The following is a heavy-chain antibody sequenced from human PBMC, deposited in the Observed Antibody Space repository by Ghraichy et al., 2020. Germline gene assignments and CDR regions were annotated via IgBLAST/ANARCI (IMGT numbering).Heavy chain of an antibody. D-gene: IGHD5-18*01. Sequence: GESLNISCAASGFTFSSYSMNWVRQAPGKGLEWVSSISSSSSYIYYADSVKGRFTISRDNAKNSLYLQMNSLRAEDTAVYYCASPVDTAMAGAVGYWGQGTLVTVSS. CDR3: ASPVDTAMAGAVGY. J-gene: IGHJ4*02. CDR2: ISSSSSYI. CDR1: GFTFSSYS. V-gene: IGHV3-21*01.